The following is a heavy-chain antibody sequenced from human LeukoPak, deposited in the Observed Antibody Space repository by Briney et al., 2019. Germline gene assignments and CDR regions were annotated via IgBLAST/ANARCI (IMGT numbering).Heavy chain of an antibody. CDR2: TNSDGSST. CDR3: ARANIYDYVWGSYRPSLLDY. J-gene: IGHJ4*02. Sequence: GGSLGLSCAASGFTFSSYWMHWVRQAPGKGLVWVSRTNSDGSSTSYADSVKGRFTISRDNAKNTLYLQMNSLRAEDTAVYYCARANIYDYVWGSYRPSLLDYWGQGTLVTVSS. D-gene: IGHD3-16*01. CDR1: GFTFSSYW. V-gene: IGHV3-74*01.